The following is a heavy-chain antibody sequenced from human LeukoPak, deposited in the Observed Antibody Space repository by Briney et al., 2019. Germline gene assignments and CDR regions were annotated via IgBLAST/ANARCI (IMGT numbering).Heavy chain of an antibody. CDR3: AKGHSAHGTGFDC. D-gene: IGHD1-14*01. CDR2: ISGSGGST. Sequence: PGGSLRLSCAAPGITFTNYVMSWGRQAPGKGLEWVSGISGSGGSTYYADSVKGRFTISRDNSKNTLYLQMNRLRAEDTAVYYCAKGHSAHGTGFDCWGQGTLVAVSS. J-gene: IGHJ4*02. V-gene: IGHV3-23*01. CDR1: GITFTNYV.